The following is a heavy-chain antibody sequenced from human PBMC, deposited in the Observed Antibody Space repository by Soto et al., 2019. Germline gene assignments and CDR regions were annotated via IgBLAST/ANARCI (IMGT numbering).Heavy chain of an antibody. CDR1: GFTFSYYE. D-gene: IGHD6-13*01. CDR2: ISHTDRLT. CDR3: ARDTGRASADL. J-gene: IGHJ5*02. V-gene: IGHV3-48*03. Sequence: PGGSLRLSCVGSGFTFSYYEMNWVRQAPGKGLERVAFISHTDRLTHYPDSVKGRFTISRDNAQNSLYLEMTILRVEDTGVYYCARDTGRASADLWGQGTLVTVSS.